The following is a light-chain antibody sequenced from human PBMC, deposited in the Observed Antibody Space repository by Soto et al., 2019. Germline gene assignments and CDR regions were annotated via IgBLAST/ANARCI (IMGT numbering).Light chain of an antibody. Sequence: EMVMTRSPATLSVSPGERATLSCRASQSVSSNLAWYQQKPGQAPRLLIYDASNRATGIPARFSGSGSGTDFTLTISSLEPEDFAVYYCQQRSNWSITFGQGTRLEIK. CDR3: QQRSNWSIT. J-gene: IGKJ5*01. V-gene: IGKV3-11*01. CDR1: QSVSSN. CDR2: DAS.